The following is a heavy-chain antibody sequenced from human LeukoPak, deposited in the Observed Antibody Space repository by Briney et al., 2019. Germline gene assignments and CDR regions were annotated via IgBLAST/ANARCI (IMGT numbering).Heavy chain of an antibody. V-gene: IGHV3-53*01. CDR3: ARDLGYCTNGACHTRFDY. CDR2: IYSGGST. Sequence: GGSLRLSCAASGFTVSSNYMSWVRQAPGKGLEWVSVIYSGGSTYYADSVKGRFSISRDNTKGSLFLQLNSLRAEDTAVYYCARDLGYCTNGACHTRFDYWGQGTLVTVSS. CDR1: GFTVSSNY. J-gene: IGHJ4*02. D-gene: IGHD2-8*01.